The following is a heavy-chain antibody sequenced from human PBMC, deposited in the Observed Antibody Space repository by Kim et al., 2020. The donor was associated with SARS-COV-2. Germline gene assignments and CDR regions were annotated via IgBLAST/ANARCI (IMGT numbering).Heavy chain of an antibody. CDR3: ARDHDSAWGDTYYYYYMDV. CDR2: ISSSSSYI. Sequence: GGSLRLSCAASGFTFSSYSMNWVRQAQGKGLEWVSSISSSSSYIYYADSVKDRFTISRDNAKNSLYLQMNSLRAEDTAVYYCARDHDSAWGDTYYYYYMDVWGKGTTVTVSS. CDR1: GFTFSSYS. V-gene: IGHV3-21*01. D-gene: IGHD2-21*02. J-gene: IGHJ6*03.